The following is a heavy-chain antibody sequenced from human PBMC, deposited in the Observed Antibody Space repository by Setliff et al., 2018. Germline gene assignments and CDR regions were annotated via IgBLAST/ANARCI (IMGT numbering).Heavy chain of an antibody. Sequence: SETLSLTCTVSGGSISTSNYYWGWIRQAPGKGLEWIASVYFGGNTYNNPSLKSRVTISVDTSKNHFSLTLSSVTAADTAVYFGATSGSWNYEYYFNYWGQGALVTVSS. J-gene: IGHJ4*02. CDR3: ATSGSWNYEYYFNY. V-gene: IGHV4-39*02. D-gene: IGHD1-26*01. CDR2: VYFGGNT. CDR1: GGSISTSNYY.